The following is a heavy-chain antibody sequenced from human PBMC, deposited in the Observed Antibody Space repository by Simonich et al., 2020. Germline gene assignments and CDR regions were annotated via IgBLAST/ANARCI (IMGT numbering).Heavy chain of an antibody. CDR2: INHSEST. CDR3: ARPLGIVWAFDI. J-gene: IGHJ3*02. CDR1: GGSFSGYY. D-gene: IGHD3-16*01. V-gene: IGHV4-34*01. Sequence: QVQLQQWGAGLLKPSETLSLTCAVYGGSFSGYYWSWIRQPPGKGLEWNGEINHSESTNYNPSLKSRVTISVDTSKNQFSLKLSSVTAADTAVYYCARPLGIVWAFDIWGQGTMVTVSS.